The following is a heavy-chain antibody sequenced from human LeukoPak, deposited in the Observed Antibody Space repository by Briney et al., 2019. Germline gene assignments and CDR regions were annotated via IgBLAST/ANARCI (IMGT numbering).Heavy chain of an antibody. CDR2: IYSGGST. Sequence: PGGSLRLSCAASGFTVSSNYMRWVRQAPGKGLEWVSVIYSGGSTYYADSVKGRFTISRHNSKNTLYLQMNSLRAEDTAVYYCARDCSGGSCYSLNGAFDIWGQGTMVTVSS. J-gene: IGHJ3*02. CDR3: ARDCSGGSCYSLNGAFDI. CDR1: GFTVSSNY. V-gene: IGHV3-53*04. D-gene: IGHD2-15*01.